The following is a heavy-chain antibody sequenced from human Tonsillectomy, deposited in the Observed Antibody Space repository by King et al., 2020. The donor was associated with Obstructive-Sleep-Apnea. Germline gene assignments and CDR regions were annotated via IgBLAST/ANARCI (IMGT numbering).Heavy chain of an antibody. CDR3: ARGIIWFGELRWFDP. CDR2: IYYSGST. V-gene: IGHV4-30-4*01. D-gene: IGHD3-10*01. Sequence: VQLQESGPGLVKPSQTLSLTCTVSGGSISSGDYYWSWIRQPPGKGLEWIGYIYYSGSTYYNPSLKSRVTISLYTSKNQFSLKLSSVTAADTAVYYCARGIIWFGELRWFDPWGQGTLVTVSS. CDR1: GGSISSGDYY. J-gene: IGHJ5*02.